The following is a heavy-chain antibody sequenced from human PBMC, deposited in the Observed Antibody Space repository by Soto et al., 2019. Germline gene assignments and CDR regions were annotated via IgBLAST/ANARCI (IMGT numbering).Heavy chain of an antibody. CDR2: IYYSGST. CDR3: ARGTGATDTPDY. D-gene: IGHD1-26*01. V-gene: IGHV4-30-4*08. Sequence: TSETLSLTCTVSGDSITSNSYFWAWIRQPPGKGLEWIGYIYYSGSTYYNPSLKSRVTISVDTSKNQFSLKLSSVTAADTAVYYCARGTGATDTPDYWGQGTLVTVSS. CDR1: GDSITSNSYF. J-gene: IGHJ4*02.